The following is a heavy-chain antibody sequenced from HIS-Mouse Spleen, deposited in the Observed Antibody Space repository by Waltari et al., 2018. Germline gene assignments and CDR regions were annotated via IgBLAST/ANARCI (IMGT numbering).Heavy chain of an antibody. CDR3: AREPHLQLELAFDI. CDR2: IYHSGST. Sequence: QVQLQESGPGLVKPSETLSLTCTVSGYSISSGYSWGWIRQPPGKGREWIGSIYHSGSTYYNPSLKSRVTISVDTSKNQFSLKLSSVTAADTAVYYCAREPHLQLELAFDIWGQGTMVTVSS. J-gene: IGHJ3*02. V-gene: IGHV4-38-2*02. D-gene: IGHD1-1*01. CDR1: GYSISSGYS.